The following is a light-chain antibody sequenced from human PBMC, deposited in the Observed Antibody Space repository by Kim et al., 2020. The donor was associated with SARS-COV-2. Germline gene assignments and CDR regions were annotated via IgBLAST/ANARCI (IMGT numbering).Light chain of an antibody. CDR2: AAS. CDR1: QGIRNN. CDR3: LQDYIYPWT. Sequence: AIQMTQSPSSLSASVGDRVTITCRASQGIRNNLGWYQQKPGKAPKLLIYAASSLQSGVPSRFSGSGSGTDFTLTISCLQPEDFATYYCLQDYIYPWTFGQGTKVDIK. V-gene: IGKV1-6*01. J-gene: IGKJ1*01.